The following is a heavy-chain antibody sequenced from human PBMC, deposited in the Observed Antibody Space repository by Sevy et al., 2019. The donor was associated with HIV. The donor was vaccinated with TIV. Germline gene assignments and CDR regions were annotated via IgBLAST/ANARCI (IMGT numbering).Heavy chain of an antibody. CDR3: ARDRKVGATTRLWGGRNYYYGMDV. CDR2: IYYSGST. J-gene: IGHJ6*02. D-gene: IGHD1-26*01. Sequence: SETLSLTCTVSGGSISSYYWSWIRQPPGKGLEWIGYIYYSGSTNYNPSLKSRVTISVDTSKNQFSLELSSVTAADTAVYYCARDRKVGATTRLWGGRNYYYGMDVWGQGTTVTVSS. V-gene: IGHV4-59*01. CDR1: GGSISSYY.